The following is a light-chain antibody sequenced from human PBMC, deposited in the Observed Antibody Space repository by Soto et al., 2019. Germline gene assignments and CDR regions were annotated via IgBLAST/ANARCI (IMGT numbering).Light chain of an antibody. CDR1: QSDSSSY. V-gene: IGKV3-20*01. Sequence: EIVLTQSPGTLSVSPGERASLSCRASQSDSSSYLAWYQQRPGQAPRLLIYGASSRATGIPDRFSGSGSGTDFTLTVSRLEPEDFAVYYCQQYGSSPLTFGGGTKVEIK. CDR2: GAS. CDR3: QQYGSSPLT. J-gene: IGKJ4*01.